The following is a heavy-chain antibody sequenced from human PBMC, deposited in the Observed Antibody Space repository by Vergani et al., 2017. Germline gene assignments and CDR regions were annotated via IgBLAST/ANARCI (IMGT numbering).Heavy chain of an antibody. V-gene: IGHV3-21*06. CDR1: GFDFSIYS. CDR2: INATPDKT. J-gene: IGHJ6*02. D-gene: IGHD3-9*01. Sequence: EVQLVESGGGLVKPGESLRLSCAASGFDFSIYSMSWVRQAPGKGLEWVASINATPDKTYYADSVKGRFTVSRDNTKNTLYLQMNSLRAEDTAVYYCARETDTGSSVSYNYYAMDVWGQGTTVSVSS. CDR3: ARETDTGSSVSYNYYAMDV.